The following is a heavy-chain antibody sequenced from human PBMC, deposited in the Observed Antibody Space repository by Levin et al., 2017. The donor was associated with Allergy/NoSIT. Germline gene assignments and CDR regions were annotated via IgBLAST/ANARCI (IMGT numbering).Heavy chain of an antibody. D-gene: IGHD6-19*01. V-gene: IGHV3-7*01. CDR2: IKQDGSEK. Sequence: GESLKISCAASGFTLSSYWMSWVRQAPGKGLEWVANIKQDGSEKYYVDSVKGRFTISRDNAKNSLYLQMNSLRAEDTAVYYCARDHSSGWYRPIGYYYYGMDVWGQGTTVTVSS. CDR3: ARDHSSGWYRPIGYYYYGMDV. CDR1: GFTLSSYW. J-gene: IGHJ6*02.